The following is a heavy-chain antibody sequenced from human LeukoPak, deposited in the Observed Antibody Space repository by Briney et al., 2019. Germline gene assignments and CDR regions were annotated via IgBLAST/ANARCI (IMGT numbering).Heavy chain of an antibody. CDR1: GGSFSGYY. V-gene: IGHV4-34*01. J-gene: IGHJ4*02. CDR2: INHSGST. CDR3: ARKRVRGAQFDY. Sequence: SETLSLTCAVYGGSFSGYYWSWMRQPPGKGLEWIGEINHSGSTNYNPSLKSRVTISVDTSKNQFSLKLSSVTAADTAVYYCARKRVRGAQFDYWGRGTLVTVSS. D-gene: IGHD3-10*01.